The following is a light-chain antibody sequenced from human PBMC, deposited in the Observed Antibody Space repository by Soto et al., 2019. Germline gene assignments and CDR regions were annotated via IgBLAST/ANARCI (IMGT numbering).Light chain of an antibody. Sequence: EIVLTQSPGTLSLSPGERATLSFSASQSVSSSYLAWYQQKPGQAPRLLIYGASSRATGIPDRFSGSGSGTDFTLTISRLEPEDFVVYYCQQYGSPPQTFGQGTKVDIK. CDR1: QSVSSSY. CDR3: QQYGSPPQT. V-gene: IGKV3-20*01. J-gene: IGKJ1*01. CDR2: GAS.